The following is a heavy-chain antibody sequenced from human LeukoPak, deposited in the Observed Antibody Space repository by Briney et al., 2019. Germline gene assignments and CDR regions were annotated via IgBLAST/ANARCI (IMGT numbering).Heavy chain of an antibody. Sequence: GGSLRLSCAASGFTFSSYGMHWVRQAPGKGLEWVAVIWYDGSNKYYADSVKGRFTISRDNSKNTLYLQMNSLRAEGTAVYYCARTPGGCSGGSCYSGSFDYWGQGTLVTVSS. D-gene: IGHD2-15*01. J-gene: IGHJ4*02. CDR3: ARTPGGCSGGSCYSGSFDY. CDR1: GFTFSSYG. V-gene: IGHV3-33*01. CDR2: IWYDGSNK.